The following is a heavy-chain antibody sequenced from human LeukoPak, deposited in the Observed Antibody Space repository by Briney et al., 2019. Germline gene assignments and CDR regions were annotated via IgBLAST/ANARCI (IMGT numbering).Heavy chain of an antibody. Sequence: ASVKVSCKASGYTFTDYYMHWVRLAPGQGLEWMGWISPNSGGTNYVQKFQGWVTMTRDTSINTAFMELSRLTSDDTAVYYCARANFLYCSSTSCLFGYWGQGTLVTVSS. CDR2: ISPNSGGT. CDR3: ARANFLYCSSTSCLFGY. D-gene: IGHD2-2*01. V-gene: IGHV1-2*04. J-gene: IGHJ4*02. CDR1: GYTFTDYY.